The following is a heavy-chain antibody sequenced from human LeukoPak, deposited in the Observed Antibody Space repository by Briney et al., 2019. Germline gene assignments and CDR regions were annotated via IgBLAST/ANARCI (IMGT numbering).Heavy chain of an antibody. D-gene: IGHD6-19*01. CDR3: ARDSVAGSDY. CDR2: IYYSGST. J-gene: IGHJ4*02. CDR1: GGSISSYY. V-gene: IGHV4-59*01. Sequence: PSEILSLTCTVSGGSISSYYWSWIRQPPGKGLEWIGYIYYSGSTNYNPSLKSRVTISVDTSKNQFSLKLSSVTAADTAVYYCARDSVAGSDYWGQGTLVTVSS.